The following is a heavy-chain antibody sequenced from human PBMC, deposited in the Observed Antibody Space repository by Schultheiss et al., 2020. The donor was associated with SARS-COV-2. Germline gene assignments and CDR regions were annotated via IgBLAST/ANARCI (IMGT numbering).Heavy chain of an antibody. CDR1: GFTVSSNY. Sequence: GGSLRLSCAASGFTVSSNYMSWVRQAPGKGPEWVSVIYSGGSTYYADSVKGRFTISRDNSKNSLYLQMNSLRAEDTAVYYCARDPLYYDSSAAFDIWGQGTMVTVSS. J-gene: IGHJ3*02. CDR3: ARDPLYYDSSAAFDI. V-gene: IGHV3-66*01. D-gene: IGHD3-22*01. CDR2: IYSGGST.